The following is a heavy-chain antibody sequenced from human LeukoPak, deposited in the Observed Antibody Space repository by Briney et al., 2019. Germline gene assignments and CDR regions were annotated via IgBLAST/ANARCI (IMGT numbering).Heavy chain of an antibody. Sequence: ASVKVSCKDSGYTFNSSAISWVRQAPGQGLEWMGGIIPIFGTANYAQKFQGRVTITADESTSTAYMELSSLRSEDTAVYYCARTWYCSGGSCYLGAFDIWGQGTMVTVSS. CDR2: IIPIFGTA. D-gene: IGHD2-15*01. V-gene: IGHV1-69*13. CDR3: ARTWYCSGGSCYLGAFDI. CDR1: GYTFNSSA. J-gene: IGHJ3*02.